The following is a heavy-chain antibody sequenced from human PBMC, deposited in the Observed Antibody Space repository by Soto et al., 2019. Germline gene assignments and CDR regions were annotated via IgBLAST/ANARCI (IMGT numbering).Heavy chain of an antibody. Sequence: ASVKVSCKASGYTFTNYGISWVRQAPGQGLEWMGWISAYNGNTNYAQKLQGRVTMTTDTSTSTAYMELRSLRSDDTAVYYFARGGTVGATYYYYYGMDVWGQGTTVTVSS. CDR1: GYTFTNYG. J-gene: IGHJ6*02. V-gene: IGHV1-18*01. CDR2: ISAYNGNT. CDR3: ARGGTVGATYYYYYGMDV. D-gene: IGHD1-26*01.